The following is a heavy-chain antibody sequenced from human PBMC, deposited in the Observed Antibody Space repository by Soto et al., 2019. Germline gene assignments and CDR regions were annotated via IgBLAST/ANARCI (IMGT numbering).Heavy chain of an antibody. CDR3: ARDYPGDIVGARPAAY. CDR1: GYTFTSFG. CDR2: ISGYNGNT. Sequence: QVQLVQSGAEVKKPGASVKVSCKASGYTFTSFGMHWVRQAPGQGLEWMGWISGYNGNTNYAQKLQGRVTMTTDTSTRTAYMELRSLRSDDTAVYYCARDYPGDIVGARPAAYWGQGTLVTVSS. D-gene: IGHD1-26*01. J-gene: IGHJ4*01. V-gene: IGHV1-18*01.